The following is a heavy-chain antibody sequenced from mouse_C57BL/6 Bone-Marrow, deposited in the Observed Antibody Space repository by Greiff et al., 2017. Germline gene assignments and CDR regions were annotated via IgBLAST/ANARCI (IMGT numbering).Heavy chain of an antibody. J-gene: IGHJ2*01. D-gene: IGHD1-1*01. CDR3: ARYYCGSRGFDY. CDR2: ISNLAYSI. Sequence: EVMLVESGGGLVQPGGSLKLSCAASGFTFSDYGMAWVRQAPRKGPEWVAFISNLAYSIYYADTVTGRFTISRENAKNTKYQEIGSLRSESTAMYYCARYYCGSRGFDYWGQGTTVTVSS. V-gene: IGHV5-15*01. CDR1: GFTFSDYG.